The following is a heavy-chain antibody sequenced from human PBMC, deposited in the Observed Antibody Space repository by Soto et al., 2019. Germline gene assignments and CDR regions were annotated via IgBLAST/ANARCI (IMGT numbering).Heavy chain of an antibody. CDR3: ARLPDSPYDSWSGRSCWFDP. V-gene: IGHV1-18*04. J-gene: IGHJ5*02. Sequence: ASVKVSCKASGYTFTSYGVSWVRQAPGQGLEWMGWISAYNGNTNYAQKLQGRVTMTTDTSTSTAYMELRSLRSDDTAVYYCARLPDSPYDSWSGRSCWFDPWGQGTLVTVSS. CDR1: GYTFTSYG. CDR2: ISAYNGNT. D-gene: IGHD3-3*01.